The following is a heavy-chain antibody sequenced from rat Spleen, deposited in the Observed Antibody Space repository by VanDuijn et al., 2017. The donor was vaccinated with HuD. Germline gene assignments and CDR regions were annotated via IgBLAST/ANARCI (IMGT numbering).Heavy chain of an antibody. D-gene: IGHD1-9*01. CDR1: EFSLTGNN. Sequence: QVQLMESGPGLVQPSQTLSLTCTVSEFSLTGNNIHCVRQPPGKGLEWMGRMRYDGDTSYNSALKSRLSISRDTSKSQVLLKMNSLQTEDIATYYCARMGITSLFDYWGQGVMVTVSS. J-gene: IGHJ2*01. CDR3: ARMGITSLFDY. CDR2: MRYDGDT. V-gene: IGHV2S30*01.